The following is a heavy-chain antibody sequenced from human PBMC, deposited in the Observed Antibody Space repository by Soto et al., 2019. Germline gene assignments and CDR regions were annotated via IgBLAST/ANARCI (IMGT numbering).Heavy chain of an antibody. J-gene: IGHJ4*02. CDR1: GFTFSNAW. Sequence: PGGSLRLSCVASGFTFSNAWINWLRHAPGKGLEWVGRIKSKTDGGTTDYAAPVKGRFTISRDDSKNTLYLQMNSLKTEDTAVYYCGSLVPAAIDYWGQGTLVTVSS. D-gene: IGHD2-2*01. CDR2: IKSKTDGGTT. V-gene: IGHV3-15*07. CDR3: GSLVPAAIDY.